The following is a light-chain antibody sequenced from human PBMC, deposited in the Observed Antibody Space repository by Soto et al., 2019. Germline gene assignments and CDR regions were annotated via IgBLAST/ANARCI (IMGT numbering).Light chain of an antibody. Sequence: QSVLPQPASVSGSPGQAITISCTGTSSDVGGYNYVSWYQQHPGKAPKLMIYDVSNRPSGVSNRFSGSKSGNTASLTISWLQAEDEADYYCSSYTSSSHVVFGGGTKLTVL. CDR3: SSYTSSSHVV. CDR2: DVS. V-gene: IGLV2-14*01. CDR1: SSDVGGYNY. J-gene: IGLJ2*01.